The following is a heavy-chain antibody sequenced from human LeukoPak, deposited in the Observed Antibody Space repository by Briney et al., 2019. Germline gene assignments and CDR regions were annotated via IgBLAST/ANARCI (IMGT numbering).Heavy chain of an antibody. CDR2: INHSGST. D-gene: IGHD4-17*01. V-gene: IGHV4-34*01. J-gene: IGHJ5*02. CDR3: ERAPMTTVTRNWFDA. Sequence: SGTLSLTCAVYGGSFSGYYWSWIRQPPGKGLEWVGEINHSGSTNYNPSLKSPLTISVDTSKNQFSLKLSSVTAADTAVYYCERAPMTTVTRNWFDAWGQGSLVTASS. CDR1: GGSFSGYY.